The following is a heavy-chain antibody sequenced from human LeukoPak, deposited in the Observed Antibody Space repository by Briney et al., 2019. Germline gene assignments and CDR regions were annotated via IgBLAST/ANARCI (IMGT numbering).Heavy chain of an antibody. Sequence: SETLSLTCAVYGGSFSGYYWSWLRQPPGKGLEWIGEINHSGSTNYNPSLKSRVTISVDTSKNQFSLKLSSVTAADTAVYYCARGRGVVVPAAMAPGFDYWGQGTLVTVSS. CDR3: ARGRGVVVPAAMAPGFDY. CDR1: GGSFSGYY. V-gene: IGHV4-34*01. J-gene: IGHJ4*02. D-gene: IGHD2-2*01. CDR2: INHSGST.